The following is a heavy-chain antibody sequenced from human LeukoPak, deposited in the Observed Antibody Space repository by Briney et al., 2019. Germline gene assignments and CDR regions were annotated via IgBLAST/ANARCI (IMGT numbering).Heavy chain of an antibody. CDR1: GFTFSSYA. V-gene: IGHV3-23*01. CDR2: ISGSGGST. D-gene: IGHD2-2*01. J-gene: IGHJ4*02. Sequence: GGSLRLSCAASGFTFSSYATSWVRQAPGKGLEWVSAISGSGGSTYYAGSVKGRFTISRDNSKNTLYLQMNSLRAEDTAVYYCAKSIVVVPAAPFDYWGQGTLVTVSS. CDR3: AKSIVVVPAAPFDY.